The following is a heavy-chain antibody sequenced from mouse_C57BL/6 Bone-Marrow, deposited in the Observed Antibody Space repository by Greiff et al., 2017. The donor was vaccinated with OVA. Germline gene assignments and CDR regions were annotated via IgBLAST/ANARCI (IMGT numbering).Heavy chain of an antibody. CDR2: IFPGSGST. J-gene: IGHJ1*03. CDR1: GYTFTDYY. V-gene: IGHV1-75*01. D-gene: IGHD1-1*01. CDR3: ARAVTTVVVDWYFDV. Sequence: QVQLQQSGPELVKPGASVKISCKASGYTFTDYYINWVKQRPGQGLEWIGWIFPGSGSTYYNEKFKGKATLTVDKSSRTAYMLLRSLTSDDSAVYFFARAVTTVVVDWYFDVWGTGTTVTVSS.